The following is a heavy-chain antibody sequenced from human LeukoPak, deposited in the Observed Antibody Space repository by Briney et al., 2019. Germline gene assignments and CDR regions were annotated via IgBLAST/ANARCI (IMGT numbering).Heavy chain of an antibody. CDR3: ARGKYYDFWSGPLDY. V-gene: IGHV4-4*07. CDR1: GGSISSYY. D-gene: IGHD3-3*01. J-gene: IGHJ4*02. Sequence: SETLSLTCTVSGGSISSYYWSWIRQPAGKGLEWIGRIYTSGSTNYNPSLKSRVTMSVDTSKNQFSLKPSSVTAADTAVYYCARGKYYDFWSGPLDYWGQGTLVTVSS. CDR2: IYTSGST.